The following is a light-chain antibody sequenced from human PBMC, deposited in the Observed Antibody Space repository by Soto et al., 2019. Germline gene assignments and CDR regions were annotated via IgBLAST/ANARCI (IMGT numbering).Light chain of an antibody. Sequence: QSVLTQPPSVYGAPGQRVTISCTGSSSNIGAGYDVHWYQQLPGTAPKLLIYGNSNRPSGVPDLFSGSNSGTSASLAITGLQSEDEAYYYFQSYDSSLSVVFGGGTKLTVL. V-gene: IGLV1-40*01. CDR3: QSYDSSLSVV. CDR1: SSNIGAGYD. CDR2: GNS. J-gene: IGLJ2*01.